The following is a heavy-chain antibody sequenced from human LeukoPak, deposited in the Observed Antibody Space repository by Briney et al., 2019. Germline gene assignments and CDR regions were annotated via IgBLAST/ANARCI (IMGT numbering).Heavy chain of an antibody. CDR2: ISSNGGST. J-gene: IGHJ3*02. V-gene: IGHV3-64*01. CDR3: ARWTEIDDSGHDAFDI. D-gene: IGHD3-10*01. Sequence: GGSLRLSCAASGFTFSTYAMHWVRQAPGKGLEYVSAISSNGGSTYYANSVKGRFTISRDNSKNTLSLQMNSLRVEDMAVYYCARWTEIDDSGHDAFDIWGQGTMVTVSS. CDR1: GFTFSTYA.